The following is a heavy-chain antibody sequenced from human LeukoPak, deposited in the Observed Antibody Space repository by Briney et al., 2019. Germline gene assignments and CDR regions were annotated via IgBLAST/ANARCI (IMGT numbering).Heavy chain of an antibody. V-gene: IGHV4-59*11. CDR3: ARVVRGVVTSNWFDP. CDR2: VYDNGNT. Sequence: SETLSLTCTVFGGSITGHYWTWIRQSPGKGLEWIGFVYDNGNTNYNSSLQSRVTMSVDTSTNQLSLKMTSVTAADTAIYYCARVVRGVVTSNWFDPWGQGTLVTVSS. D-gene: IGHD2-21*02. CDR1: GGSITGHY. J-gene: IGHJ5*02.